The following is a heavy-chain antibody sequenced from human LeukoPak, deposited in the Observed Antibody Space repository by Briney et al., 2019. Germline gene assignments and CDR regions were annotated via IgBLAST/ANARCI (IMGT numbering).Heavy chain of an antibody. D-gene: IGHD4-11*01. J-gene: IGHJ4*02. CDR2: IIPIFGMT. CDR1: GGTFSSNA. V-gene: IGHV1-69*04. CDR3: ARTPQYPNTYYFDY. Sequence: ASVKVSCKPSGGTFSSNAISWARQAPGQGLEWMGRIIPIFGMTNYAQKFQGRVTVTADKSTNTAYMELSSLRSDDTAVYYCARTPQYPNTYYFDYWGQGTLVTVSS.